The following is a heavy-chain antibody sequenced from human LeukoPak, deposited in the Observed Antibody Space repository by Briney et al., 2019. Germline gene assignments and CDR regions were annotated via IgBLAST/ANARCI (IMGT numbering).Heavy chain of an antibody. CDR2: IRSKVHSYET. J-gene: IGHJ4*02. CDR1: GFSFSGSA. D-gene: IGHD4-23*01. V-gene: IGHV3-73*01. CDR3: TRHEGDGGNSFDY. Sequence: GGSLRLSCAASGFSFSGSAMHWVRQASGKGLEWIGRIRSKVHSYETAYSESLKGSFTISRDDSKNMAYLQMDSLKTEDTAVYYCTRHEGDGGNSFDYWGQGTLVTVSS.